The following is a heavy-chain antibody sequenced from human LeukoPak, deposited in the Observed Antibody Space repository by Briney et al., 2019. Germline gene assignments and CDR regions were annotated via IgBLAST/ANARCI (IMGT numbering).Heavy chain of an antibody. D-gene: IGHD3-16*01. V-gene: IGHV3-23*01. CDR2: LSGSGTST. Sequence: QTGGSLRLSCAASGFTFRCYAMNWVRQAPGKGLEWVSGLSGSGTSTNYADSVKGRFTISRDGSKNTLYLQMNSLRAEDTAIYYCAKSVGDNYAYPSYSWGQGTLVTVSS. J-gene: IGHJ4*02. CDR3: AKSVGDNYAYPSYS. CDR1: GFTFRCYA.